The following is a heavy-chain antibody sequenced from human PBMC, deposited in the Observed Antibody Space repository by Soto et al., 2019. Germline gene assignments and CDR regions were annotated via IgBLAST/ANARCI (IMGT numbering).Heavy chain of an antibody. Sequence: GGSLRLSCAASGFTFSSYALHWVRQAPGKGLEYVSTISRNGGGTYNANSVKGRFTISRDNSKNTLYLQMGSLRTEDMAVYYCAREGGSYYFEYWGQGTLVTVSS. CDR3: AREGGSYYFEY. CDR1: GFTFSSYA. D-gene: IGHD1-26*01. J-gene: IGHJ4*02. V-gene: IGHV3-64*01. CDR2: ISRNGGGT.